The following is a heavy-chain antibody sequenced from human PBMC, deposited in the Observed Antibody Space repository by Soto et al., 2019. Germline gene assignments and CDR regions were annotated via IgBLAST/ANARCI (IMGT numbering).Heavy chain of an antibody. V-gene: IGHV3-23*01. CDR2: ISGSGDTT. J-gene: IGHJ4*02. Sequence: PGGSLRLACAASVFSLITCAMTWVHQAPGKGLEWVLCISGSGDTTYYADSVKGRFTISRDTSKNTVYLQMNSLRVDDTAVYYCAKGHPGGSCYSGLDCWGQGTLVTVSS. CDR3: AKGHPGGSCYSGLDC. CDR1: VFSLITCA. D-gene: IGHD2-15*01.